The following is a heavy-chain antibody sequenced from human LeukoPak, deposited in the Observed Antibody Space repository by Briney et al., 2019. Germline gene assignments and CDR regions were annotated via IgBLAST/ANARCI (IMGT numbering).Heavy chain of an antibody. CDR1: GFIFSSYA. J-gene: IGHJ3*02. V-gene: IGHV3-48*02. Sequence: GGSLRLSCAASGFIFSSYAMHWVRQAPGKGLEWVSYISGSSITLYYADSVKGRFTISRDNAKNSLYLQMNSLRDEDTAVYYCARSFDIWGQGTMVTVSS. CDR2: ISGSSITL. CDR3: ARSFDI.